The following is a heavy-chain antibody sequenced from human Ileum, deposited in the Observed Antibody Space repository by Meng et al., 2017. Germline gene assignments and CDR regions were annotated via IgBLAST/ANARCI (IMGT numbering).Heavy chain of an antibody. CDR3: ARAQLRLGELSSYYFDY. Sequence: SLKISYASSGSIFSYSARHWGRQAPGEGLECGSGIGWNSRAIDYADSVKGRYTVSRDNAKNSLYLVVSTLRVEDTAVYYCARAQLRLGELSSYYFDYWGQGNLVNGAS. CDR1: GSIFSYSA. V-gene: IGHV3-9*01. D-gene: IGHD3-16*02. CDR2: IGWNSRAI. J-gene: IGHJ4*02.